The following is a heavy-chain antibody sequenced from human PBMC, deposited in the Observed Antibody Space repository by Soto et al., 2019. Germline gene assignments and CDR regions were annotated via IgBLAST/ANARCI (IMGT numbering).Heavy chain of an antibody. Sequence: GGSLRLSCAASGFTFGNYWMTWVRQAPGKGLEGVANIKEDGREEHYVDSVKGRFTISRDNAKNSLYLQMNSLRVEDTAVYFCSRDVVVGAKALNYWGQGALVTVSS. J-gene: IGHJ4*02. CDR1: GFTFGNYW. D-gene: IGHD2-15*01. CDR3: SRDVVVGAKALNY. V-gene: IGHV3-7*01. CDR2: IKEDGREE.